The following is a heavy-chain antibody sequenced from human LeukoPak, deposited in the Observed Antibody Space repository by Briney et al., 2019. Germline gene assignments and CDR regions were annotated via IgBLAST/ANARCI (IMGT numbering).Heavy chain of an antibody. D-gene: IGHD5-12*01. CDR1: GYTLTSYY. J-gene: IGHJ4*02. CDR3: ARDQGDIVATDY. V-gene: IGHV1-46*01. Sequence: ASVKVSCKASGYTLTSYYMHWVRQAPGQGLEWMGIINPSGGSTSYAQKFQGRVTMTRDTSTSTVYMEPSSLRSEDTAVYYCARDQGDIVATDYWGQGTLVTVSS. CDR2: INPSGGST.